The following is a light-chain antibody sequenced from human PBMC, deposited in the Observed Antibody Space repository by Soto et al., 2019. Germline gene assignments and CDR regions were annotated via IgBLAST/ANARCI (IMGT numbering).Light chain of an antibody. Sequence: QSALTQPASVSGSPGQSITISCTGTSRDVGGYNYVSWYQQHPGKAPKLMIYNVSKRPSGLSNRFSGSKSDNTASLTISGLHAEDEADYYCSSYTSRSTHVVFGGGTQLTV. V-gene: IGLV2-14*01. CDR2: NVS. CDR1: SRDVGGYNY. J-gene: IGLJ2*01. CDR3: SSYTSRSTHVV.